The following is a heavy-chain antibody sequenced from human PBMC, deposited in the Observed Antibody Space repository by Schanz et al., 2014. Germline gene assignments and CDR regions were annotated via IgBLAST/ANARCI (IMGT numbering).Heavy chain of an antibody. Sequence: EVQLVESGGGLVQPGGSLRLSCAASGFTLSTNVVHWVRQAPGKGLVWVSRISRDGWTTTYADSVRGRFTISRDNAENQLALPMNSLGAEDSAVYYCVLPAPVRTYWGQGTLVTVSS. D-gene: IGHD2-2*01. CDR1: GFTLSTNV. V-gene: IGHV3-74*01. J-gene: IGHJ4*02. CDR3: VLPAPVRTY. CDR2: ISRDGWTT.